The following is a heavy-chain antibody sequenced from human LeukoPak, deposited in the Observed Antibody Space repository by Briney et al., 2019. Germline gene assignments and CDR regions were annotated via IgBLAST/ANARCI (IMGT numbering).Heavy chain of an antibody. CDR1: GFTFSSYA. CDR2: ISGSGGST. V-gene: IGHV3-23*01. CDR3: VRDYCSGGTCYDGY. Sequence: GGSLRLSCAASGFTFSSYAMSWVRQAPGKGLEWVSAISGSGGSTYYADSVKGRFTISRDNSKNTLYLQMNSLRAEDTAVYFCVRDYCSGGTCYDGYWGQGTLVTVSS. D-gene: IGHD2-15*01. J-gene: IGHJ4*02.